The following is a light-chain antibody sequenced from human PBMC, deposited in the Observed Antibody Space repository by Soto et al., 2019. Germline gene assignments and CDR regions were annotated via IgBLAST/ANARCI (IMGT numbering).Light chain of an antibody. CDR3: QQRSNWPRFT. V-gene: IGKV3-11*01. CDR2: DAF. CDR1: QSVSSY. Sequence: EIVLTQSPATLSLSPGERATLSCRASQSVSSYLAWYQQKPGQAPRLLIYDAFNRATGIPARFSGSGSGTVFTLTISSLEPEDFAVYYCQQRSNWPRFTFVPGTKADIK. J-gene: IGKJ3*01.